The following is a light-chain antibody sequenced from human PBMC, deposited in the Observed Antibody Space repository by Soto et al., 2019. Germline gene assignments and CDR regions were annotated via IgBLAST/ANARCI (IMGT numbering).Light chain of an antibody. Sequence: AIRMTQSPSSLSASTGDRVTITCRASQGISSYLAWYQQKPGKAPKLLIYAASTLQSGVPSRFSGSGSGTDFTLTISCLQSEDFATYHCQQSYSTPITLGQGTRLE. CDR3: QQSYSTPIT. CDR2: AAS. CDR1: QGISSY. J-gene: IGKJ5*01. V-gene: IGKV1-8*01.